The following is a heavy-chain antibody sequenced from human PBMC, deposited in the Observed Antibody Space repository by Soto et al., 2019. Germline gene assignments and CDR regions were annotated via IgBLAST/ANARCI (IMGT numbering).Heavy chain of an antibody. V-gene: IGHV4-59*01. Sequence: SETLSLTCTVSGGSISSYYWSWIRQPPGKGLEWIGYIYYSGSTNYNPSLKSRVTISVDTSKNQFSLKLSSVTAADTAVYYCARESEAAAGPGAFDIWGQGTMVTVSS. CDR3: ARESEAAAGPGAFDI. CDR2: IYYSGST. J-gene: IGHJ3*02. CDR1: GGSISSYY. D-gene: IGHD6-13*01.